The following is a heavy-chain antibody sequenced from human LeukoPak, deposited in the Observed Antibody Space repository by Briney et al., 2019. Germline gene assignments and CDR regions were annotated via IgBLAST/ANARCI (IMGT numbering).Heavy chain of an antibody. CDR2: IFHSGST. CDR1: GYSISSGYY. V-gene: IGHV4-38-2*02. J-gene: IGHJ4*02. Sequence: SETLSLTWAVSGYSISSGYYWDWIRQPRGKGLEWIGSIFHSGSTYYTPSLKSRVTISVDTSKNQFSLKLTSVTAADTAVYYCAREQSASCDYWGQGTLVTVSS. CDR3: AREQSASCDY. D-gene: IGHD2-2*01.